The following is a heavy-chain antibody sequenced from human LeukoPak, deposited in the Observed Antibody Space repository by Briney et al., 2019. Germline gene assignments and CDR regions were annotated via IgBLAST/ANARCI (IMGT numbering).Heavy chain of an antibody. CDR3: ARVRGESPRWFDP. CDR2: IWYDGSNK. V-gene: IGHV3-33*01. D-gene: IGHD3-10*01. CDR1: GFTFSSYG. Sequence: PGGSLGLSCAASGFTFSSYGMHWVRQAPGKGLEWVAVIWYDGSNKYYADSVKGRFTISRDNSKNTLYLQMNSLRAEDTAVYYCARVRGESPRWFDPWGQGTLVTVSS. J-gene: IGHJ5*02.